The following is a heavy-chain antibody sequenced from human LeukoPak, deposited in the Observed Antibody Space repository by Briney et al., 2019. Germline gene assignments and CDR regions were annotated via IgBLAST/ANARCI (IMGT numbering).Heavy chain of an antibody. CDR3: ARGSLLLAPFDP. CDR2: ISYDRSDK. J-gene: IGHJ5*02. Sequence: GGSLRLSCAASGVTFSSHPMQWVRQAPGKGVEGGAVISYDRSDKYYADSVKGRFTISRDNSKNTLYLQMNSLRAEDTAVYYCARGSLLLAPFDPWGQGTLVTVSS. D-gene: IGHD3-10*01. CDR1: GVTFSSHP. V-gene: IGHV3-30*04.